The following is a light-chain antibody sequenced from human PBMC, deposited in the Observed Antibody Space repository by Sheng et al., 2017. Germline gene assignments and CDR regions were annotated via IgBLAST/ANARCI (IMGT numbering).Light chain of an antibody. J-gene: IGKJ3*01. CDR2: EAT. Sequence: IQVTQSPPYVSASVGDRVTISCRASNNIENYLAWYKQRAGEPPKLLINEATNLQSSIPPRFTGGASGTDFTLTIDNLQPDDSAIYFCQQHSAWFWTFGTGT. CDR1: NNIENY. V-gene: IGKV1-5*01. CDR3: QQHSAWFWT.